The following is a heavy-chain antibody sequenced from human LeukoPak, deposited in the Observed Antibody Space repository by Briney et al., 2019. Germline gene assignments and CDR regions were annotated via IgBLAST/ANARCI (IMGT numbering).Heavy chain of an antibody. CDR2: TSGSGDTT. Sequence: GGSLRLSCAASGFTFSSYDMRWVRQAPGKGLEWVSGTSGSGDTTYYADSVKGRFTISRDNSKNTLFLQMNSLRAEDTAVYYCAKDPSSYSSDSHWGQGTLVTVSS. J-gene: IGHJ4*02. V-gene: IGHV3-23*01. CDR1: GFTFSSYD. D-gene: IGHD6-19*01. CDR3: AKDPSSYSSDSH.